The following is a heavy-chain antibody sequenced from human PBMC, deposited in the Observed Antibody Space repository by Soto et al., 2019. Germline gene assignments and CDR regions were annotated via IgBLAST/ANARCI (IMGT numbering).Heavy chain of an antibody. CDR1: GGSISSGDYY. CDR3: ASHSPDYYDSSGPSIGWY. V-gene: IGHV4-30-4*01. CDR2: IYYSGST. Sequence: SETLSLTCTVSGGSISSGDYYWSWIRQPPGKGLEWIGYIYYSGSTYYNPSLKSRVTISVDTSKNQFSLKLSSVTAADTAVYYCASHSPDYYDSSGPSIGWYWGQGTLVTVSS. J-gene: IGHJ4*02. D-gene: IGHD3-22*01.